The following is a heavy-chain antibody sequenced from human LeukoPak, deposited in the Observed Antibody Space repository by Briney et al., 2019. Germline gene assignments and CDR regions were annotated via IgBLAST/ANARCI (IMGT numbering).Heavy chain of an antibody. CDR2: IGTAGDP. D-gene: IGHD2-2*01. CDR3: AGQARPGSTEGAFDI. Sequence: GGSLRLSCTASGFTFSSYDMHWVRQDKGKGLEWVSAIGTAGDPYYLGSVKGRFTISRENAKNSFYLQMNSLRAGDTAVYYCAGQARPGSTEGAFDIWGQGTMVTVSS. CDR1: GFTFSSYD. J-gene: IGHJ3*02. V-gene: IGHV3-13*05.